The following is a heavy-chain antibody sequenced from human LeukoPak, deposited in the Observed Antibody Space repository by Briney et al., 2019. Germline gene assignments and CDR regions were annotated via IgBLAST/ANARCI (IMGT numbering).Heavy chain of an antibody. V-gene: IGHV3-30-3*01. CDR3: ARAPFDCTSGVCYWYYYGMDV. CDR1: GFTFSSYA. J-gene: IGHJ6*02. D-gene: IGHD2-8*01. CDR2: ISYDGSNK. Sequence: GGSLRLSCAASGFTFSSYAMHWVRQAPGKGLEWVAVISYDGSNKYYADSVKGRFTISRDNSKNTLYLQMNSLRAEDTAVYYCARAPFDCTSGVCYWYYYGMDVWGQGTTVTVSS.